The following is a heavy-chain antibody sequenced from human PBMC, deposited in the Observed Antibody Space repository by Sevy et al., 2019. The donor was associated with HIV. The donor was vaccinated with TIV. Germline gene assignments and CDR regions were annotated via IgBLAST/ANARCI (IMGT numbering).Heavy chain of an antibody. V-gene: IGHV3-30-3*01. J-gene: IGHJ4*02. CDR1: GFTFSSYA. CDR3: ARAYGDYGGRYFDY. D-gene: IGHD4-17*01. Sequence: GGSLRLSCAASGFTFSSYAMHWVRQAPGKGLEWVAVISYDGSNKYYADSVKGRFTISRDNSKNTLDLQMNSLRAEDTAVYYCARAYGDYGGRYFDYWGQGTLVTVSS. CDR2: ISYDGSNK.